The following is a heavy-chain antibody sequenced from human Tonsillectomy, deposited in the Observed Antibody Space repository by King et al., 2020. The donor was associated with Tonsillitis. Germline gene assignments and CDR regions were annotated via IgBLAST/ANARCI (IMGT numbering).Heavy chain of an antibody. V-gene: IGHV2-5*02. D-gene: IGHD3-22*01. CDR1: GLSLSTSEEG. J-gene: IGHJ4*02. Sequence: ITLKESGPTLVKPTQTLTLTCTFSGLSLSTSEEGVGWIRQPPGKALEWLGVIYWDDDKRYSPSLKSRLTITKDTSKNQVVLTMTNMDPVYTGTYYCAHRLAYHDRNSFDYWGQGTLVTVSS. CDR2: IYWDDDK. CDR3: AHRLAYHDRNSFDY.